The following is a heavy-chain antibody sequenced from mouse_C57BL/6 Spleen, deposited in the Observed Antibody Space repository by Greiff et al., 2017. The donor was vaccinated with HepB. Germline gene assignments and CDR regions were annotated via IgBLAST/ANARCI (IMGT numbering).Heavy chain of an antibody. CDR1: GYAFSSSW. CDR3: ARKLYYFDY. CDR2: IYPGDGDT. J-gene: IGHJ2*01. D-gene: IGHD3-3*01. Sequence: VHLVESGPELVKPGASVKISCKASGYAFSSSWMNWVKQRPGKGLEWIGRIYPGDGDTNYNGKFKGKATLTADKSSSTAYMQLSSLTSEDSAVYFCARKLYYFDYWGQGTTLTVSS. V-gene: IGHV1-82*01.